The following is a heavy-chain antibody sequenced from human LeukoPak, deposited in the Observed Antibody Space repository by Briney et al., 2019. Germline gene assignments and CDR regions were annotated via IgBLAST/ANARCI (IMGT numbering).Heavy chain of an antibody. J-gene: IGHJ4*02. V-gene: IGHV4-59*08. Sequence: SETLSLTCAVYGGSFSGYYWSWIRQPPGKGLEWIGYIFYSGSTNYNRSLKSRVTISVDTSKNQFSLKLSSVTAADTAVYYCARHGSVSSGALVWGQGTLVTVSS. CDR3: ARHGSVSSGALV. CDR2: IFYSGST. D-gene: IGHD3-22*01. CDR1: GGSFSGYY.